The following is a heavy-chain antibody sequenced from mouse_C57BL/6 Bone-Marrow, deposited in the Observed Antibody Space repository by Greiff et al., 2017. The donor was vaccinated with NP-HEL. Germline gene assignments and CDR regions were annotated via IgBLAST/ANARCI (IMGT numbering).Heavy chain of an antibody. D-gene: IGHD4-1*01. CDR3: ARESNWDVGAWFAY. CDR1: GFTFSSYA. Sequence: EVNVVESGGGLVKPGGSLKLSCAASGFTFSSYAMSWVRQTPEKRLEWVATISDGGSYPYYPDNVKGRFTISRDNAKNNLYLQMSHLKSEDTAMYYCARESNWDVGAWFAYWGQGTLVTVSA. CDR2: ISDGGSYP. V-gene: IGHV5-4*01. J-gene: IGHJ3*01.